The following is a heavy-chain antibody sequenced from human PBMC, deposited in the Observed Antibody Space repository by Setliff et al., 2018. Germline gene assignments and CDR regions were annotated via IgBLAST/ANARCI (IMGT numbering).Heavy chain of an antibody. CDR2: INPKSGVT. V-gene: IGHV1-2*02. D-gene: IGHD1-26*01. CDR1: GYTFTGYF. J-gene: IGHJ6*03. Sequence: GASVKVSCKTSGYTFTGYFIHWVRQAPRQGLEWLGWINPKSGVTSYAQSFQGRIAMTRNTSINTVYMELNSLTSDDAAVYFCAREGGLQGATSYNYFYNYINVWGKGTKVTVSS. CDR3: AREGGLQGATSYNYFYNYINV.